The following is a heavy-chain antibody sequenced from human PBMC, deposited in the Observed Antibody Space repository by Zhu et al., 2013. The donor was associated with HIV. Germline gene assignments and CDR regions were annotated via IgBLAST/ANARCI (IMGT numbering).Heavy chain of an antibody. CDR2: VNHSGAT. J-gene: IGHJ4*02. V-gene: IGHV4-34*01. CDR1: GGSFSGYY. CDR3: ARSLMTSVTTFGY. Sequence: VQLQQWGAGLLKPSETLSLICAVYGGSFSGYYWSWIRQPPGKGLEWIGEVNHSGATNYNPSLKSRVTISKDTSRNQFSLKLTSVTAADTAVYYCARSLMTSVTTFGYWGQGTLVTVSS. D-gene: IGHD4-17*01.